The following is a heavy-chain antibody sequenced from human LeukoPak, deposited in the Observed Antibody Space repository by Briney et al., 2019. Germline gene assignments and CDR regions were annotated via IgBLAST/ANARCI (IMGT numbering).Heavy chain of an antibody. CDR2: INTNTGSP. J-gene: IGHJ4*02. D-gene: IGHD3-22*01. V-gene: IGHV7-4-1*02. CDR3: VRGIDTTGYFNY. Sequence: ASVKVFCKASGYTFSTYPMNWVRQAPGQGLEWMGWINTNTGSPTYAQGLTGRFVFSLDTSVSTAFLQINSLKAEDAALYYCVRGIDTTGYFNYWGQGTLVTVSS. CDR1: GYTFSTYP.